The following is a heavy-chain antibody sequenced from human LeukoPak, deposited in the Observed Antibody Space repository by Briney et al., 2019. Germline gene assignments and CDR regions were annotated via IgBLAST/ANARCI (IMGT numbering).Heavy chain of an antibody. D-gene: IGHD3-10*01. J-gene: IGHJ4*02. CDR1: GYSFTSYW. CDR2: IYPGDSDT. CDR3: ARRSVMVRGVIRGNFDY. V-gene: IGHV5-51*01. Sequence: RGESLKISCKGSGYSFTSYWIGWVRQMPGKGLEWMGIIYPGDSDTRYSPSFQGQVTISADKSISTAYLQWSSLKASDTAMYYCARRSVMVRGVIRGNFDYWGQGTLVTVSS.